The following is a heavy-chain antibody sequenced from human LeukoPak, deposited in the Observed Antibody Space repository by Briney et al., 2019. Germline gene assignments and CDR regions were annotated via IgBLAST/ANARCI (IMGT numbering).Heavy chain of an antibody. CDR2: IYFSGNT. J-gene: IGHJ3*02. CDR1: GGSISSYY. V-gene: IGHV4-59*01. Sequence: SEILSLTCTVSGGSISSYYWSWIRQPPGKGLEWIGYIYFSGNTDYNPSLKSRVTISVDTSKNQFSLKLSSVTAADTAVYYCARGERKDAFDIWGQGTMVTVSS. D-gene: IGHD1-1*01. CDR3: ARGERKDAFDI.